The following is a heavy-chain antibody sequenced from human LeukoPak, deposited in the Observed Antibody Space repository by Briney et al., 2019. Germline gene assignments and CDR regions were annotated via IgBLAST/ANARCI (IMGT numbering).Heavy chain of an antibody. CDR3: ARDSDGMDV. J-gene: IGHJ6*02. CDR1: GFTFSSYS. CDR2: ISSSSSYL. D-gene: IGHD1-26*01. V-gene: IGHV3-21*01. Sequence: GGSLRLSCAASGFTFSSYSMNWVRQAPGKGLEWVSSISSSSSYLYYADSVKGRFTISRDTAKNSLYLQMNSLRAEDTAVYYCARDSDGMDVWGQGTTVTVSS.